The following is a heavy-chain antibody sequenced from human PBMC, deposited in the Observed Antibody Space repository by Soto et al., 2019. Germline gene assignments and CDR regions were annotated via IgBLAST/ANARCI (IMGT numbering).Heavy chain of an antibody. CDR2: IKHDGNEK. CDR3: VRATLSWGHYYFRGLDV. Sequence: PGGSLRLSCAATGFMLGTYWMSWVRQAPGKGLEWVANIKHDGNEKYYADSVKGRFTVSRDNDKNFLHLQMSSLRGDDTGVYFCVRATLSWGHYYFRGLDVWGQGTTVTVSS. J-gene: IGHJ6*02. D-gene: IGHD3-22*01. CDR1: GFMLGTYW. V-gene: IGHV3-7*01.